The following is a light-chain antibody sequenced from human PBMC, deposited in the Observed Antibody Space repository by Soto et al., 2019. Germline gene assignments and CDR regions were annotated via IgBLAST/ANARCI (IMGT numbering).Light chain of an antibody. CDR1: SSNIGNNY. J-gene: IGLJ2*01. CDR2: RNN. V-gene: IGLV1-47*01. CDR3: ATWDDRLRALV. Sequence: QSVLTQPPSASGTPGQRVTISCSGSSSNIGNNYVYWYQHLPGTAPKLLIYRNNQRPSGVPDRFSASKSGTSAYLAISGLRSEDEADYYCATWDDRLRALVFGGGTQLTVL.